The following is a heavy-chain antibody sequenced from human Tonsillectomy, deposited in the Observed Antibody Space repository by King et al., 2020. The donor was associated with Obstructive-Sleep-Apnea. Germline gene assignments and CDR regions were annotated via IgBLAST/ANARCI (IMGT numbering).Heavy chain of an antibody. Sequence: VQLQESGPGLVKPSQTLSLTCTVSGDSISRGDYYWSWIRKPPGKGLGWVGYIYNSGNSYYNPSLKSRVTISVDTSKNQFSLKLSSVTAADTAVYYCAREYCSGGSCSLAYWGQGTLVTVSS. CDR2: IYNSGNS. D-gene: IGHD2-15*01. V-gene: IGHV4-30-4*01. J-gene: IGHJ4*02. CDR1: GDSISRGDYY. CDR3: AREYCSGGSCSLAY.